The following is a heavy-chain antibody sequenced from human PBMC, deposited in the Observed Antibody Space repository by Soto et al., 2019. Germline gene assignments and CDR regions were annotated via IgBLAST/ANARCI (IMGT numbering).Heavy chain of an antibody. J-gene: IGHJ4*02. CDR2: ISAHNGNT. CDR3: ARGRYGDY. Sequence: QVHLVQSGAAVKKPGASVKVSCKASGYTFTSYGITWVRQAPGQGLEWMGWISAHNGNTDYAQKLQGRVIVTRDTSTSTAYMELRSLRSDDTAVYYCARGRYGDYWGQGALVTFSS. V-gene: IGHV1-18*01. CDR1: GYTFTSYG. D-gene: IGHD1-1*01.